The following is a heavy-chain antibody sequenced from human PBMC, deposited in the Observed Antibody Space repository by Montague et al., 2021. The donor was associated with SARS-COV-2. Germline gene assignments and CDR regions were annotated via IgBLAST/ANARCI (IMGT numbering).Heavy chain of an antibody. CDR2: INHRGTS. J-gene: IGHJ4*02. CDR1: GGSFSDYY. D-gene: IGHD3-22*01. Sequence: SETLSLTCAVYGGSFSDYYWSWIRQPPGKGPEWIGEINHRGTSKYNPSLKSRVSISLYTSKNQFSLYLSSVTAADTAVYYCARGRQHFNMIVVVITGGEYYFDYWGQGTLVTVSS. CDR3: ARGRQHFNMIVVVITGGEYYFDY. V-gene: IGHV4-34*01.